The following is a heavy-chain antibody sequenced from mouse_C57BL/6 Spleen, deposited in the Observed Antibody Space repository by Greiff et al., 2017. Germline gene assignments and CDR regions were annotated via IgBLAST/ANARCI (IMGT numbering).Heavy chain of an antibody. CDR1: GFTFSSYT. CDR3: ARLIYYYGSTLFDY. CDR2: ISGGGGNT. D-gene: IGHD1-1*01. V-gene: IGHV5-9*01. Sequence: EVMLVESGGGLVKPGGSLKLSCAASGFTFSSYTMSWVRQTPEQRLEWVATISGGGGNTYYPDSVKGRFTISRDNAKNTLYLQMSSLRSEDTALYYCARLIYYYGSTLFDYWSQGTTLTVSS. J-gene: IGHJ2*01.